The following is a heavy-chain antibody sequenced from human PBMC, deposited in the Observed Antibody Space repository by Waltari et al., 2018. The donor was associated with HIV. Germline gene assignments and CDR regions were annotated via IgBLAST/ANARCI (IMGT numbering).Heavy chain of an antibody. CDR3: ARMGLMMYAIGAFDI. V-gene: IGHV3-7*01. J-gene: IGHJ3*02. Sequence: EVQLVESGGGLVQPGGSLRLSWAASGFPFGVYWMSWVRQAPGKGLEWVANIKQDGSEKHYVDSVKGRFTISRDNAKKSLYLQMNSLRAEDTAVYYCARMGLMMYAIGAFDIWGQGIMVTVSS. D-gene: IGHD2-8*01. CDR1: GFPFGVYW. CDR2: IKQDGSEK.